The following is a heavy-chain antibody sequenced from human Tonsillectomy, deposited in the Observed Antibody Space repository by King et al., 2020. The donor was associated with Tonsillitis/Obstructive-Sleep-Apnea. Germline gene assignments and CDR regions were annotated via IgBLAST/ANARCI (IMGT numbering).Heavy chain of an antibody. CDR3: ARVSYDFWSGGYD. V-gene: IGHV3-30*04. D-gene: IGHD3-3*01. CDR1: GFTFSSYA. CDR2: ISYDGSNK. J-gene: IGHJ4*02. Sequence: VQLVESGGGVVQPGRSLRLSCAASGFTFSSYAMHWVRQAPGKGLEWVAVISYDGSNKYYADSVKGRFTISRDNSKNTLYLQMNNLRAEDTAVYYCARVSYDFWSGGYDWGQGTLVTVSS.